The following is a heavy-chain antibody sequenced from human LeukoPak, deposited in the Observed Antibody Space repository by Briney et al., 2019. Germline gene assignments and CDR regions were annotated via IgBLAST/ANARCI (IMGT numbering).Heavy chain of an antibody. V-gene: IGHV3-21*01. Sequence: PGGSLRLSCAASGFTLSSLAMHWVRQAPGKGLEWVSSSGTRSGTKYYADSVMGQFTISRDSAMNSVSLQINSLRAEDTAVYYCLLQMTYGELSDPDFRGQGTLVTVSS. J-gene: IGHJ4*02. D-gene: IGHD3-16*02. CDR2: SGTRSGTK. CDR1: GFTLSSLA. CDR3: LLQMTYGELSDPDF.